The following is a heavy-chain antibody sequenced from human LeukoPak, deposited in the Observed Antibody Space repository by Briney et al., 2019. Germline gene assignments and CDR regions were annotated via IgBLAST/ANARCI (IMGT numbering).Heavy chain of an antibody. V-gene: IGHV3-7*03. CDR1: GFTFSSYW. CDR2: IKHNGNVN. Sequence: GGSLRLSCAASGFTFSSYWMNWDRQAPGKGLEWVASIKHNGNVNYYVDSVKGRFTISRDKAKNSLYLQMSNLRAEDTAVYFCARGGGLDVWGQGATVTVSS. J-gene: IGHJ6*02. CDR3: ARGGGLDV. D-gene: IGHD3-16*01.